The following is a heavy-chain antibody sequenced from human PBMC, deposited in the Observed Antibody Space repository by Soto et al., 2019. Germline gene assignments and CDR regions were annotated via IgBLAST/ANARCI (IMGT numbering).Heavy chain of an antibody. CDR1: GFTFTWYY. CDR3: TRTKTNQNAEYFEY. CDR2: INPSGVST. J-gene: IGHJ1*01. Sequence: QVQLVQSGAEVKEPGASVKVSCKASGFTFTWYYMHWVRQAPGQGLEWMGIINPSGVSTSYAQKFQGRVTMTRDTSTSTVYMELSSLRSEDTAMYYCTRTKTNQNAEYFEYWGQGTLVTVSS. V-gene: IGHV1-46*03.